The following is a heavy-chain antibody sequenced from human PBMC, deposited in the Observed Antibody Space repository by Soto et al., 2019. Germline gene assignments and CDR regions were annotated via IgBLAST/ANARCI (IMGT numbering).Heavy chain of an antibody. CDR3: ARGGGSSWDQLFDY. Sequence: SETLSLTCTVSGGSIGIYHWNWIRQPPGERLEWIGYIHSSGTANYNPSLKSRVTISVDPSQNLFSLRLSPVTAADTAVYYCARGGGSSWDQLFDYWGQGSPVTVSS. D-gene: IGHD6-13*01. CDR1: GGSIGIYH. J-gene: IGHJ4*02. CDR2: IHSSGTA. V-gene: IGHV4-59*08.